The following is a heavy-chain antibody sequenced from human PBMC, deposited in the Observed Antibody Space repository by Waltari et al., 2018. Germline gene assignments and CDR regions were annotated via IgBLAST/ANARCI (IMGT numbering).Heavy chain of an antibody. V-gene: IGHV4-38-2*01. CDR3: ARGSIVATGGALDY. CDR1: GYSISSGYY. CDR2: IYHSGST. Sequence: QVQLQESGPGLVKPSETLSLTCAVSGYSISSGYYWGWIRQPPGKGLEWIGSIYHSGSTYYNPSLNSRVTISVDTSKNQFSLKLSSVTAADTAVYYCARGSIVATGGALDYWGQGTLVTVSS. D-gene: IGHD5-12*01. J-gene: IGHJ4*02.